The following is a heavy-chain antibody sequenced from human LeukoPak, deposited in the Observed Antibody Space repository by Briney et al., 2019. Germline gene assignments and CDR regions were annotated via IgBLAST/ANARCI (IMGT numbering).Heavy chain of an antibody. CDR1: GFTFSSFA. J-gene: IGHJ4*02. Sequence: GGSLRLSCAASGFTFSSFAMSCVRQAPGKGLEWVSGISGSGGTTYYAGSVKGRFTISRDNSKNTLYVEMNSLRADDTAVYFCAKEVWRGFDSWGQGTLVTVSS. CDR2: ISGSGGTT. D-gene: IGHD3-3*01. CDR3: AKEVWRGFDS. V-gene: IGHV3-23*01.